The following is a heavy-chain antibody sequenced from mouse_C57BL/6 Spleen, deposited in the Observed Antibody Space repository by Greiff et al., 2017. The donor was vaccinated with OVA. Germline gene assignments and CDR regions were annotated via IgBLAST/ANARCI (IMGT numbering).Heavy chain of an antibody. CDR1: GFTFSDYG. J-gene: IGHJ4*01. D-gene: IGHD1-1*01. CDR3: ARGATVVAPMDY. CDR2: ISSGSSTI. V-gene: IGHV5-17*01. Sequence: EVMLVESGGGLVKPGGSLKLSCAASGFTFSDYGMHWVRQAPEKGLEWVAYISSGSSTIYYADTVKGRFTISRDNAKNTLFLQMTSLRSEDTAMYYCARGATVVAPMDYWGQGTSVTVSS.